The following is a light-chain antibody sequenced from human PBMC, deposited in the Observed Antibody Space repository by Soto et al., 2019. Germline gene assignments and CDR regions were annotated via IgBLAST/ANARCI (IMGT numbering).Light chain of an antibody. Sequence: VLMQSPGTLSLSPRESVTLSCRDSQTVRNNYLAWYQQKPGQAPRLLIYDASSRATGIPDRFSGGGSGTDFTLTISRLEPEDFAVYYCQQYGSSPITFGQGTRLENK. CDR1: QTVRNNY. CDR3: QQYGSSPIT. J-gene: IGKJ5*01. CDR2: DAS. V-gene: IGKV3-20*01.